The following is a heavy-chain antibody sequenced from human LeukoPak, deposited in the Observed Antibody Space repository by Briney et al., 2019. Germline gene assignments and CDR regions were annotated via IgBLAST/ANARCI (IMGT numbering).Heavy chain of an antibody. D-gene: IGHD6-19*01. J-gene: IGHJ4*02. CDR1: GFTFSSYS. V-gene: IGHV3-48*01. CDR2: ISSSSSTI. Sequence: GGSLRLSCAASGFTFSSYSMNWVRQAPGKGLEWVSYISSSSSTIYYADSVKGRFTISRDNAKNSLYLQMNSLRAEDTAVYYCARDLNKQWLVRGGFDYWGQGTLVTVSS. CDR3: ARDLNKQWLVRGGFDY.